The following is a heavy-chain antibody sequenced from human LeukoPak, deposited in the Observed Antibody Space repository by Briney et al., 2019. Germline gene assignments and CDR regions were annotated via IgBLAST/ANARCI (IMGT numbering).Heavy chain of an antibody. J-gene: IGHJ4*02. Sequence: PGRSLRLSCAASGFTFTTYVMYWVRQAPGKGLEWVAVMSYDGSHKYYADSVKGRFTISRDNSKNTLYLQMNSLRPEDTAVYYCAKGLRSDYGDYGPLFDYWGQGTLVTVSS. V-gene: IGHV3-30*18. CDR1: GFTFTTYV. CDR2: MSYDGSHK. CDR3: AKGLRSDYGDYGPLFDY. D-gene: IGHD4-17*01.